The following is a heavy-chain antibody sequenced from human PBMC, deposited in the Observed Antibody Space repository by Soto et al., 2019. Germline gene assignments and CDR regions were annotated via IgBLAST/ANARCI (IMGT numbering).Heavy chain of an antibody. V-gene: IGHV3-11*05. CDR3: ARARYYDSSGYYFDH. CDR1: GFTFSDYY. Sequence: PGGSLRLSCAASGFTFSDYYMSWIRQAPGKGLEWVSYISSSSSYTNYADSVKGRFTISRDNAKNSLYLQMNSLRAEDTAVYYCARARYYDSSGYYFDHWGQGTLVTVSS. CDR2: ISSSSSYT. D-gene: IGHD3-22*01. J-gene: IGHJ4*02.